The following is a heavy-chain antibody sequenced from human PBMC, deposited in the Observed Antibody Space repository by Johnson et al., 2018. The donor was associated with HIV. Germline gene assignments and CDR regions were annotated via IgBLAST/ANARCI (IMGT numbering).Heavy chain of an antibody. V-gene: IGHV3-30*02. CDR2: IRYDGSNK. D-gene: IGHD6-13*01. Sequence: QVQLVESGGGVVQPGRSLRLSCAASGFTFSSYGMHWVRQAPGKGLEWVAFIRYDGSNKDYADSVKGRFTISRDNSKNTLYLQMNSLRAEDTAVYYCARDLYAAAAHAFDIWGQGTMVTVSS. CDR1: GFTFSSYG. CDR3: ARDLYAAAAHAFDI. J-gene: IGHJ3*02.